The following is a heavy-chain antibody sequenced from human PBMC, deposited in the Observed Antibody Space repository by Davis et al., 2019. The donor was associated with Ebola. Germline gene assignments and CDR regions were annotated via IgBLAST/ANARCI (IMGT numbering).Heavy chain of an antibody. CDR2: ISSSGAYT. CDR3: ARGSSGWSFADTYYFDY. J-gene: IGHJ4*02. D-gene: IGHD6-19*01. CDR1: TFTLNDYY. V-gene: IGHV3-11*06. Sequence: GESLKISCAASTFTLNDYYMHWIRQVPGKGLEWISYISSSGAYTNYADSVKGRFTISRDDATNSLYLQMNSLRTEDTAIYYCARGSSGWSFADTYYFDYWGQGSLVTVSS.